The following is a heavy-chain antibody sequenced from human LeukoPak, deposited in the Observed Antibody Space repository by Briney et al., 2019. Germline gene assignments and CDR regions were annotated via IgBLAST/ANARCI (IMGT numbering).Heavy chain of an antibody. CDR2: IYCSGST. V-gene: IGHV4-39*07. CDR1: GDSISNSVYF. J-gene: IGHJ5*02. D-gene: IGHD2-2*01. CDR3: ARDSVVVVPSLGLDP. Sequence: SETLSLTCTVSGDSISNSVYFWGWIRQPPGKGLEWIGSIYCSGSTYDNPSLKSRLTMSVDPSKNQFFLNLSSVTAADTAVYYCARDSVVVVPSLGLDPWGQGTLVTVSS.